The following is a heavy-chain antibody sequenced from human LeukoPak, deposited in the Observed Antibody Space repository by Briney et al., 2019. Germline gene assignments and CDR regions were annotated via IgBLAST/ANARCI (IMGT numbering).Heavy chain of an antibody. J-gene: IGHJ3*02. CDR1: GFTFSSYE. CDR2: ISSSGSTI. Sequence: GGSLRLSCAASGFTFSSYEMNWVRQAPGKGLEWVSYISSSGSTIYYADSVKGRFTISRDNSKNTLYLQMNSLRAEDTAVYYCAREELPGLNDAFDIWGQGTMVTVSS. D-gene: IGHD3/OR15-3a*01. CDR3: AREELPGLNDAFDI. V-gene: IGHV3-48*03.